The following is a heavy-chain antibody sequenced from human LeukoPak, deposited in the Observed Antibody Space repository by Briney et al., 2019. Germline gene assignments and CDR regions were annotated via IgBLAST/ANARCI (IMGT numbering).Heavy chain of an antibody. J-gene: IGHJ6*02. D-gene: IGHD6-13*01. CDR2: IIPIFGTA. CDR1: GGTFSSYA. CDR3: ARGAYSSSWYGYYYYGMDV. Sequence: EASVNVSCKASGGTFSSYAISWVRQAPGQGLEWMGGIIPIFGTANYAQKFQGRVTITADESTSTAYMELSSLRSEDTAVYYCARGAYSSSWYGYYYYGMDVWGQGTTVTVSS. V-gene: IGHV1-69*13.